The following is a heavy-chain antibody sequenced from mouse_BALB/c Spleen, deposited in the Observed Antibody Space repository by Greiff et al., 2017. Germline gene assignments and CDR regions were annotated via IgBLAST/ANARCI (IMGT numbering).Heavy chain of an antibody. Sequence: QVQLQQSGAELVKPGASVKLSCKTSGYTFTSYWIQWVKQRPGQGLGWIGEIFPGTGTTYYNEKFKGKATLTIDTSSSTAYMQLSSLTSEDSAVYFCARPHSRAWFAYWGQGTLVTVSA. J-gene: IGHJ3*01. CDR1: GYTFTSYW. V-gene: IGHV1S132*01. CDR2: IFPGTGTT. CDR3: ARPHSRAWFAY. D-gene: IGHD2-12*01.